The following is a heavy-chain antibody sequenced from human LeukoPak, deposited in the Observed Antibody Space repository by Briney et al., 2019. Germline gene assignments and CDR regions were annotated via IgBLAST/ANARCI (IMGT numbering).Heavy chain of an antibody. CDR1: GGTFSSYT. D-gene: IGHD5-12*01. V-gene: IGHV1-69*04. J-gene: IGHJ4*02. CDR3: ARDTGATVDY. Sequence: ASVKVSCKASGGTFSSYTISWVRQAPGQGLEWMGRIIPILAIANYAQKFQGRVTITAGKSTSTAYMELSSLRSEDTAVYYCARDTGATVDYWGQGTLVTVSS. CDR2: IIPILAIA.